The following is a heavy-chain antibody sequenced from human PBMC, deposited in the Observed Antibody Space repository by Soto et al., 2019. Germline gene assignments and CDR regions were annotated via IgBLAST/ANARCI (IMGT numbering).Heavy chain of an antibody. J-gene: IGHJ2*01. Sequence: GKGLEWTGEIYHSGSTNYNPSLKSHVTISVDKSKNQCSLKLSSGTAGDTAVYYCAIFFFQAEDGIRDVRSVSALLLNRSSDL. CDR3: AIFFFQAEDGIRDVRSVSALLLNRSSDL. CDR2: IYHSGST. D-gene: IGHD3-10*02. V-gene: IGHV4-4*02.